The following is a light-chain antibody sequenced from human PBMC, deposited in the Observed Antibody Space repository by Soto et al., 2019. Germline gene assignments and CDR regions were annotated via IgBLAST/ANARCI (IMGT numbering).Light chain of an antibody. CDR2: AAS. CDR3: QQYDSYSVS. J-gene: IGKJ1*01. V-gene: IGKV1-9*01. Sequence: DIELTQSPSSLAASVGDRVTITCRASQSITSYLNWYQQKGGKAPKLLIYAASILQSGVPSRFSGSGSGTEGTITISSLKNDDGATYYCQQYDSYSVSFGQGTKVDI. CDR1: QSITSY.